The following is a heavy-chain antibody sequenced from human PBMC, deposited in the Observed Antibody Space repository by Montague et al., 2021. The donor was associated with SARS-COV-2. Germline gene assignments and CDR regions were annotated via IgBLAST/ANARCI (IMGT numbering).Heavy chain of an antibody. CDR3: ASDLAGYYGSGSYGGMDV. Sequence: SETLSLTRTVSGGSISSSSYYWGWIRQPPGKGLEWFGSIYYSGSTYYNPSLKSRVTISVDTSKNQFSLKLSSVTAADTAVYYCASDLAGYYGSGSYGGMDVWGQGTTVTVSS. V-gene: IGHV4-39*07. CDR2: IYYSGST. J-gene: IGHJ6*02. D-gene: IGHD3-10*01. CDR1: GGSISSSSYY.